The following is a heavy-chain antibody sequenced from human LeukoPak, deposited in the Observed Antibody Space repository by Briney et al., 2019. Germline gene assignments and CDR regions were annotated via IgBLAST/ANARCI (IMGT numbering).Heavy chain of an antibody. CDR3: ARVRYSGSYYGHDAFDI. D-gene: IGHD1-26*01. CDR2: IYRSGST. J-gene: IGHJ3*02. V-gene: IGHV4-4*02. CDR1: GGSISSPNW. Sequence: KPSETLSLTCAVSGGSISSPNWWTWVRQPPGKGLEWIGEIYRSGSTNYNPSLKSRVTMSADKSKNQFSLKMTSVTAADTAVYYCARVRYSGSYYGHDAFDIWGQGTMVTVSS.